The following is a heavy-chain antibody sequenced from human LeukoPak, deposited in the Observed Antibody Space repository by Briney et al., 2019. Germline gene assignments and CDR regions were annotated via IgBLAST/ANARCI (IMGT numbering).Heavy chain of an antibody. D-gene: IGHD3-10*01. CDR2: INHSGST. CDR3: ASYSKWFGERDY. V-gene: IGHV4-34*01. CDR1: GGSIRSYY. Sequence: PSETLSLTCTVSGGSIRSYYWSWIRQPPGKGLEWIGEINHSGSTNYNPSLRSRVTISVDTSKNQFSLKLSSVTAADTAVYYCASYSKWFGERDYWGQGTLVTVSS. J-gene: IGHJ4*02.